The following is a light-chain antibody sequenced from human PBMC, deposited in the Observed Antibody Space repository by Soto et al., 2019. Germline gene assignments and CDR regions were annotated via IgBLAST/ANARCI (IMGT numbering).Light chain of an antibody. Sequence: EILLTQSPGTPSLSPGERATLSCWASQSGSGSYLAWYQQKPGQAPRLLISGASGRATGIPDRFSGSGSGTDFTLTISSLEPEDFAVYYCQQYGKSPLTFGGGTKVDI. J-gene: IGKJ4*01. CDR1: QSGSGSY. CDR2: GAS. V-gene: IGKV3-20*01. CDR3: QQYGKSPLT.